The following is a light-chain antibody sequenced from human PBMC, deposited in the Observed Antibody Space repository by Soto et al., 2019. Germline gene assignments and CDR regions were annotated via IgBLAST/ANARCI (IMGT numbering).Light chain of an antibody. CDR3: QQYDTSPLT. CDR2: FAS. CDR1: QTINNW. J-gene: IGKJ4*01. Sequence: DTQMTQSPSTLSASVGDRVTITCRASQTINNWLAWYQQKPGKAPNLLIYFASVLQIGVPSRFSGSGSGTEFTLTITSLQPDDFATYYCQQYDTSPLTFGGGTKVDI. V-gene: IGKV1-5*03.